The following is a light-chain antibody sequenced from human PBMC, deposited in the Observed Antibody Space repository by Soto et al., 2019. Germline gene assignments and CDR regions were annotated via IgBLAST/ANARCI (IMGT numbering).Light chain of an antibody. CDR1: QSVSRY. V-gene: IGKV3-11*01. Sequence: EFVLTQSPATLSLSPGDRATLSCSASQSVSRYLAWYQQKPGQAPRLLIYDASNRATGIPAWFSGRGSGTDVTPTISSLEPQEFAVYYCQQRRNWPPYTFGQGTKLEIK. CDR3: QQRRNWPPYT. CDR2: DAS. J-gene: IGKJ2*01.